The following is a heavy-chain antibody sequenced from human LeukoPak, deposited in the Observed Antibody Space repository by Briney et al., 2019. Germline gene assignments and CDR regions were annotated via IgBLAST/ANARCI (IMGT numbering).Heavy chain of an antibody. CDR1: GFTFSSYS. Sequence: GGSLRLSCAASGFTFSSYSMNWVRQAPGKGLEWVSYISSSSSTIYYADSVKGRFTISRDNAKNSLYLQMDSLRAEDTAVYYCARDYYDSSGYIDYWGQGTLVTVSS. V-gene: IGHV3-48*01. CDR2: ISSSSSTI. D-gene: IGHD3-22*01. CDR3: ARDYYDSSGYIDY. J-gene: IGHJ4*02.